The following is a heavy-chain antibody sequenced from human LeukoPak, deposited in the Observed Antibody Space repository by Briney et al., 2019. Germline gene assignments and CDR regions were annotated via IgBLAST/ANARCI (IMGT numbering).Heavy chain of an antibody. Sequence: TGGSLRLSCAASGFTFSSFAMSWVRQAPGKGLEWVSGISNSGGSTYYADSVKGRFTISRDNSKNRLYLQMNSLRADDTAVYYCAKAISPRLDYYYGMDVWGQGTTVTVSS. D-gene: IGHD3-3*01. CDR3: AKAISPRLDYYYGMDV. CDR2: ISNSGGST. CDR1: GFTFSSFA. V-gene: IGHV3-23*01. J-gene: IGHJ6*02.